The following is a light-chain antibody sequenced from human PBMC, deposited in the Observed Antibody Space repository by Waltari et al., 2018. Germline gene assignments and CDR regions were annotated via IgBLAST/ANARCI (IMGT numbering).Light chain of an antibody. J-gene: IGLJ2*01. CDR1: TSDLGAYNY. CDR3: CSFTSSSTWI. CDR2: DVS. V-gene: IGLV2-14*03. Sequence: QSALTQPASVSGSPGQSITISCTGSTSDLGAYNYVSWYQQHPGKAPKLIIFDVSSRPSGVSPRFSGSKSANTASLILSGLQAEDEADYYCCSFTSSSTWIFGGGTKLTVL.